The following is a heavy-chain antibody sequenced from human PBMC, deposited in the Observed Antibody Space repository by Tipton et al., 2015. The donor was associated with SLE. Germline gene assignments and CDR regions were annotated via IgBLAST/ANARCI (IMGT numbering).Heavy chain of an antibody. Sequence: TLSLTCTVSGGSISSSSYYWGWIRQPPGKGLEWIGSIYYSGSTYYNPSLKSRVTISVDTSKNQFSLKLSSVTAADTAVYYCARGGMATIDYWGQGTLVTVSS. V-gene: IGHV4-39*07. D-gene: IGHD5-24*01. CDR1: GGSISSSSYY. CDR3: ARGGMATIDY. J-gene: IGHJ4*02. CDR2: IYYSGST.